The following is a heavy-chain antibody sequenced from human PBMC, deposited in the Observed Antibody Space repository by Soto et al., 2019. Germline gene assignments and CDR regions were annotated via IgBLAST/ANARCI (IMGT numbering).Heavy chain of an antibody. CDR3: ARVATDSNNEHHSYIDY. V-gene: IGHV4-61*01. J-gene: IGHJ4*02. D-gene: IGHD6-13*01. CDR2: IYYSGST. CDR1: GGSVSSGSYY. Sequence: PSETLSLTCTVSGGSVSSGSYYWSWIRQPPGKGLEWIGYIYYSGSTDYNPTLKSRVTISVDTSKNQFYLKLSTVTAEDTAVYYCARVATDSNNEHHSYIDYWGQGTLVTVSS.